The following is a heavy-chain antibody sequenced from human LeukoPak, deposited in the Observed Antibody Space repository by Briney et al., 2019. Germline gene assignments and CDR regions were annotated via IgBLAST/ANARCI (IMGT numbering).Heavy chain of an antibody. J-gene: IGHJ4*02. Sequence: ASVKVFCKASGYTFTGYYMHWVRQAPGQGLEWMGWINPNSGGTNYAQKFQGWVTMTRGTSISTAYMELSRLRSDDTAVYYCAREDTAAGYDYWGQGTLVTVSS. CDR1: GYTFTGYY. V-gene: IGHV1-2*04. D-gene: IGHD6-13*01. CDR3: AREDTAAGYDY. CDR2: INPNSGGT.